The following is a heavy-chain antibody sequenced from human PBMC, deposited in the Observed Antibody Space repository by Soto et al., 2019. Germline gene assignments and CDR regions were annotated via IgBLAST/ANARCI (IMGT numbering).Heavy chain of an antibody. CDR3: ARMATVGSLNWFDP. D-gene: IGHD3-10*01. CDR2: MNAGSGNR. J-gene: IGHJ5*02. V-gene: IGHV1-8*01. Sequence: ASVQVSRQHSGYSFTNNDVIRVRQATVQGLEWMVWMNAGSGNRGYALKFQGRVTMTRDISIASAYLELSSLRSGDAARSNCARMATVGSLNWFDPWGHGTLVTVSS. CDR1: GYSFTNND.